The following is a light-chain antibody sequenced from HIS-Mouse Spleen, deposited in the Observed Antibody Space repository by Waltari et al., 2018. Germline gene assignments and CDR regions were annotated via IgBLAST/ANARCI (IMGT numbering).Light chain of an antibody. J-gene: IGKJ1*01. CDR1: QSVSSSY. CDR3: QQYGSSPRT. CDR2: GAS. Sequence: TQSPGTLSLSPGERDTLSCRASQSVSSSYLAWYQQKPGQAPRLLIYGASSRATGIPDRFSGSGSGTDFTLTISRLEPEDFAVYYCQQYGSSPRTFGQGTKVEIK. V-gene: IGKV3-20*01.